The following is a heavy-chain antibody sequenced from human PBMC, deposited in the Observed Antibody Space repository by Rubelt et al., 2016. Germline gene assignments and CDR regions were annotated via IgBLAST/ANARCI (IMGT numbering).Heavy chain of an antibody. CDR3: AITPSENDFWSGYFYFDP. D-gene: IGHD3-3*01. V-gene: IGHV4-59*12. Sequence: QVQLQESGPGLVKPSETLSLTCTVSGASIRSYYWSWIRQPPGKGLEWIGAIDHSGSTSYNTSLESRVTISVDTSKNQFSLKLSSVTAADTAIYYCAITPSENDFWSGYFYFDPWGQGTLVTVSS. CDR1: GASIRSYY. J-gene: IGHJ5*02. CDR2: IDHSGST.